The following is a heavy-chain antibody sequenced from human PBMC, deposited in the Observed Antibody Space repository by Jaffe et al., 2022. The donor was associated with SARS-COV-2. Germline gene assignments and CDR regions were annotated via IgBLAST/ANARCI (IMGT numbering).Heavy chain of an antibody. CDR1: GFTFRSHG. V-gene: IGHV3-33*03. CDR3: ARWGDDKRLDF. Sequence: QVQLVESGGGVVQPGTSLRLSCAASGFTFRSHGMHWVRQAPGKGLEWVAVIWYDGSDKYYADSVKGRFTISRDNSKNMLFLQMDTLRVDDTATYFCARWGDDKRLDFWGQGTLVTVSS. J-gene: IGHJ4*02. D-gene: IGHD3-22*01. CDR2: IWYDGSDK.